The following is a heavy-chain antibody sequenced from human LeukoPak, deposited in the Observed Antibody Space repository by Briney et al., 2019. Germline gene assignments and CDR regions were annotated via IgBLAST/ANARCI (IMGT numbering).Heavy chain of an antibody. CDR1: GFTFSDYY. V-gene: IGHV3-11*04. CDR2: ISSSGSNI. J-gene: IGHJ4*02. D-gene: IGHD3-10*01. CDR3: ARVRGSYANDY. Sequence: PGGSLRLSCAASGFTFSDYYMGWIRQAPGKGLEWISYISSSGSNIYYADSVKGRLTISRDNAKNSLYLQMNSLRAEDTAVYYCARVRGSYANDYWGQGTLVTVSS.